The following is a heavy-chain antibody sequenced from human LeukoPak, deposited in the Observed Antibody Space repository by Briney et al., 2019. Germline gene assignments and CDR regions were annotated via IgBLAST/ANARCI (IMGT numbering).Heavy chain of an antibody. CDR1: GFTFSNYG. J-gene: IGHJ4*02. V-gene: IGHV3-33*01. CDR3: ARGNWNPYYFDY. Sequence: GGSLRLSCATSGFTFSNYGMHWVRQAPGKGLEWVSIIWYDGSNKYYADSVKGRFTISRDNSKNTLYLQMNSLRAEDTAVYYCARGNWNPYYFDYWGQGTLVTVSS. D-gene: IGHD1-1*01. CDR2: IWYDGSNK.